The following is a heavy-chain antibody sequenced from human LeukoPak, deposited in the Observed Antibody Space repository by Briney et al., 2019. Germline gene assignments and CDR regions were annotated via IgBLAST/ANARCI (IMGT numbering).Heavy chain of an antibody. CDR1: GFTFSDYY. Sequence: GSLRLSCAASGFTFSDYYMSWIRQAPGKGLEWVSYISSSGSTIYYADSVKGRFTISRDNAKNSLYLQMNSLRAEDTAVYYCARDSSSQLGNWFDPWGQGTLVTVSS. CDR2: ISSSGSTI. CDR3: ARDSSSQLGNWFDP. D-gene: IGHD6-13*01. J-gene: IGHJ5*02. V-gene: IGHV3-11*01.